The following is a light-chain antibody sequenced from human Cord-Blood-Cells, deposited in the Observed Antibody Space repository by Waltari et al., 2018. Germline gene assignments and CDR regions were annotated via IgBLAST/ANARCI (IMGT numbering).Light chain of an antibody. CDR2: DVS. CDR1: SRDVGGYNY. V-gene: IGLV2-11*01. CDR3: CSYAGSYTVV. Sequence: QSALTQPRSVSGSPGQSVTISCTGTSRDVGGYNYVSWYQQHPGKAPKLMIYDVSKRPSGVPDRFSGSKSGNTASLTIPGLQAEDEADYYCCSYAGSYTVVFGGGTKLTVL. J-gene: IGLJ2*01.